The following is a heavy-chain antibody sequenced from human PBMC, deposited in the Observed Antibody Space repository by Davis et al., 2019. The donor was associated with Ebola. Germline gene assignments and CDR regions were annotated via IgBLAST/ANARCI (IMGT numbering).Heavy chain of an antibody. CDR1: GFTFTAYY. J-gene: IGHJ4*02. CDR2: MSGDHLYT. D-gene: IGHD1-26*01. V-gene: IGHV3-11*06. CDR3: ARDMPSVGATSY. Sequence: GGSLRLSCEASGFTFTAYYMTWIRQAPGKGLERVSYMSGDHLYTNYADSVRGRFTISRDDAKNSLYLQMNSLRAEDTAIYYCARDMPSVGATSYWGQGTLVTVSS.